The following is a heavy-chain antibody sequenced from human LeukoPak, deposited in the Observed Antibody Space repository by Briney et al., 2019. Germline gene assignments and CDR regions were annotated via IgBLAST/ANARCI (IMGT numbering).Heavy chain of an antibody. CDR2: MNPNSGNT. CDR1: GYTFTGYY. CDR3: ARARRMNSGYSSSWYSFNY. J-gene: IGHJ4*02. V-gene: IGHV1-8*02. D-gene: IGHD6-13*01. Sequence: ASVKVSCKASGYTFTGYYMHWVRQATGQGLEWMGWMNPNSGNTGYAQKFQGRVTMTRNTSISTAYMELSSLRSEDTAVYYCARARRMNSGYSSSWYSFNYWGQGTLVTVSS.